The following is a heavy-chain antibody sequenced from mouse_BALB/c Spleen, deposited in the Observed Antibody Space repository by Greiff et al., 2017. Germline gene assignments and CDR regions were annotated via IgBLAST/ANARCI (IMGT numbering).Heavy chain of an antibody. CDR1: GFNIKDYY. V-gene: IGHV14-4*02. J-gene: IGHJ3*01. D-gene: IGHD2-1*01. Sequence: EVKLQQSGAELVRSGASVKLSCTASGFNIKDYYMHWVKQRPEQGLEWIGWIDPENGDTEYAPKFQGKATMTADTSSNTAYLQLSSLTSEDTAVYYGNALCYGNYWLAYWGQGTLVTVSA. CDR2: IDPENGDT. CDR3: NALCYGNYWLAY.